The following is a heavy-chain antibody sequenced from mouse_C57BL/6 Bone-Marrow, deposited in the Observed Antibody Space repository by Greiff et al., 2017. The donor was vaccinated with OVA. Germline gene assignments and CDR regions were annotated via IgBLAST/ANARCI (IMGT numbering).Heavy chain of an antibody. V-gene: IGHV5-4*01. J-gene: IGHJ4*01. D-gene: IGHD2-14*01. CDR2: ISDGGSYT. CDR1: GFTFSSYA. Sequence: EVHLVESGGGLVKPGGSLKLSCAASGFTFSSYAMSWVRQTPEKRLEWVATISDGGSYTYYPDNVKGRFTISRDNAKNNLYLQMSHLKSEDTAMYYCARDKRYERYAMDYWGQGTSVTVSS. CDR3: ARDKRYERYAMDY.